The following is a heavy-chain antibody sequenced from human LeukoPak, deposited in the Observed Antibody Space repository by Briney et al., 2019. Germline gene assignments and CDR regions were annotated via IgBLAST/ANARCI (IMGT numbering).Heavy chain of an antibody. CDR3: ARDDGGNFNDAFDI. CDR1: GLRFSRGG. CDR2: IQYDESSK. D-gene: IGHD4-23*01. V-gene: IGHV3-30*02. J-gene: IGHJ3*02. Sequence: GGSLRLSCKASGLRFSRGGMHWIRQAPGKGLEWLAFIQYDESSKYYADSVKGRFTISRDNAQNSLYLQMNSLRAEDTAVYYCARDDGGNFNDAFDIWGQGTMVAVSS.